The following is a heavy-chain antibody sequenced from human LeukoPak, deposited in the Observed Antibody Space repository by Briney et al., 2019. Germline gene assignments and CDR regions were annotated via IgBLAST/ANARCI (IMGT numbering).Heavy chain of an antibody. CDR3: ARERGGGSYLPNFDY. Sequence: GASVKVSCKTSGYTFINYDINWVRQATAQGLEWMGWMNPNSGNTGYAQKLQGRVTMTTDTSTSTAYMELRSLRSDDTAVYYCARERGGGSYLPNFDYWGQGTLVTVSS. J-gene: IGHJ4*02. CDR2: MNPNSGNT. V-gene: IGHV1-8*02. D-gene: IGHD1-26*01. CDR1: GYTFINYD.